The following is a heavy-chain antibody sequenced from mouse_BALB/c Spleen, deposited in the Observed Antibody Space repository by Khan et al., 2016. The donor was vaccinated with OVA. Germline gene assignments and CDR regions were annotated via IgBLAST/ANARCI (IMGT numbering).Heavy chain of an antibody. D-gene: IGHD4-1*01. CDR2: INSDGDYT. J-gene: IGHJ3*01. CDR1: GFTFSTYG. CDR3: ASHLTGSFAY. V-gene: IGHV5-6*01. Sequence: EVHLVESGGDLVKPGGSLRLSCAASGFTFSTYGMSWVRQPPDKRLEWVATINSDGDYTYYPDTVKGRFTISRNNAEHTLYLQMSSLQSEDTAIYYCASHLTGSFAYWGQGTLVTVSA.